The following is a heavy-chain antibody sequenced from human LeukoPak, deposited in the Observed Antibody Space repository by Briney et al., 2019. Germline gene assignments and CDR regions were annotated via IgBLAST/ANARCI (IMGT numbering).Heavy chain of an antibody. J-gene: IGHJ4*02. CDR3: ARSITMVQIVFDY. CDR1: GYTFTGYY. V-gene: IGHV1-2*02. CDR2: INPNSGGT. D-gene: IGHD3-10*01. Sequence: GASVKVSCKASGYTFTGYYMHWVRQAPGQGLEWMGWINPNSGGTNYAQKFQGRVTMTRDTSISTAYMELSRLRSDDTAVYYCARSITMVQIVFDYWGQGTLVTVSS.